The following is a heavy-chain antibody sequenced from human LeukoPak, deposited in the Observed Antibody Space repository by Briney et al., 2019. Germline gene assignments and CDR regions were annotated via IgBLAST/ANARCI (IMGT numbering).Heavy chain of an antibody. CDR1: GFTFSDYY. J-gene: IGHJ5*02. CDR2: ISSSGSTI. D-gene: IGHD3-22*01. CDR3: ARESLWGYYDSSASGVLDP. V-gene: IGHV3-11*01. Sequence: PGGSLRLSCAASGFTFSDYYMSWIRQAPGKGLEWVSYISSSGSTIYYADSVKGRFTISRDNAKNSLYLQMNSLRAEDTAVYYCARESLWGYYDSSASGVLDPWGQGTLVTVSS.